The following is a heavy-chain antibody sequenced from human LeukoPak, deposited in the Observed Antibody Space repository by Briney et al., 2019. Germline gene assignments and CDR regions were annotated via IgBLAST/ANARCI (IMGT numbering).Heavy chain of an antibody. V-gene: IGHV4-59*01. Sequence: SETLSLTCTVSGGSISTFSWNWIRQPPGQGLEWIGYVNSNGGTYNNPSLKSRVTVSLDMSKNQFSLKLSSATAADTAVYYCARDAGGTWFDPWGQGVLVTVSS. CDR3: ARDAGGTWFDP. J-gene: IGHJ5*02. CDR2: VNSNGGT. CDR1: GGSISTFS.